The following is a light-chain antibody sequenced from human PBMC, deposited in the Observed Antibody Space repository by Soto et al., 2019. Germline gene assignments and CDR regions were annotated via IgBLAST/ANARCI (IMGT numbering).Light chain of an antibody. CDR1: QSISTY. Sequence: DIQMTQSPSSLSASVGDRVTISCRASQSISTYVNWYQQKPGKAPSLLIYAASSLQTGVPSRFSGSGSGTDFTLTINSLHPEDFATYYCHQTYSTLFTFGPGTKVDI. CDR3: HQTYSTLFT. V-gene: IGKV1-39*01. CDR2: AAS. J-gene: IGKJ3*01.